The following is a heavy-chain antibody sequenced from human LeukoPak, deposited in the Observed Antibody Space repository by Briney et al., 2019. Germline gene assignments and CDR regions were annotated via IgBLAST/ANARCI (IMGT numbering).Heavy chain of an antibody. CDR3: ARIYSSGWSSIDY. Sequence: SETLSLTCTVSGYSISSSSYYWGWIRQPPGKGLEWIGSIYYSGSTYYNPSLKSRVTISVDTSKNQFSLKLSSVTAADTAVYYCARIYSSGWSSIDYWGQGTLVTVSS. CDR2: IYYSGST. J-gene: IGHJ4*02. CDR1: GYSISSSSYY. V-gene: IGHV4-39*07. D-gene: IGHD6-19*01.